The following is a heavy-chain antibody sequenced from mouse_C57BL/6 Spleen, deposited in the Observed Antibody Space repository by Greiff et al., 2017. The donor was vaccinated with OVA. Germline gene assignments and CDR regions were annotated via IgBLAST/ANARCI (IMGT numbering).Heavy chain of an antibody. Sequence: VQVVESGAELVKPGASVKLSCKASGYTFTSYWMQWVKQRPGQGLEWIGEIDPSDSYTNYNQKFKGKATLTVDTSSSTAYMQLSSLTSEDSAVYYCARGYYGSSYNYWGKGTTLTVSS. CDR2: IDPSDSYT. CDR3: ARGYYGSSYNY. V-gene: IGHV1-50*01. D-gene: IGHD1-1*01. J-gene: IGHJ2*01. CDR1: GYTFTSYW.